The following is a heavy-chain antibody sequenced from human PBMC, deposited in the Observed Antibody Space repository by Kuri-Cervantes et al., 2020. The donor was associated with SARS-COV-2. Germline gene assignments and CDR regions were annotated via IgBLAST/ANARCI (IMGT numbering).Heavy chain of an antibody. CDR1: NGSISSYS. V-gene: IGHV4-59*01. D-gene: IGHD3-3*01. CDR3: ARVRRVRFLEWLIDY. Sequence: SETLSLTCTVSNGSISSYSWSWVRQPPGKGLEWIGYIYYSGSTNYNPSLKSRVTISVDTSKNQFSLKLSSVTAADTAVYYCARVRRVRFLEWLIDYWGQGTLVTVSS. J-gene: IGHJ4*02. CDR2: IYYSGST.